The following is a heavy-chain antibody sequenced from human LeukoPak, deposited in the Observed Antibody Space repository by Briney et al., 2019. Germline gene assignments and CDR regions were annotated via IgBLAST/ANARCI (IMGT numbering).Heavy chain of an antibody. D-gene: IGHD2-15*01. Sequence: GRSLRLSCAASGFILSDYNMHWVRQAPGKGLEWVAVISYDGSNKYYADSVKGRFTISRDNSKNTLYLQMNSLRAEDTAVYYCARDQTGFCSGSSCLGSTFDYWGQGTLVTVS. CDR2: ISYDGSNK. CDR3: ARDQTGFCSGSSCLGSTFDY. J-gene: IGHJ4*02. CDR1: GFILSDYN. V-gene: IGHV3-30*04.